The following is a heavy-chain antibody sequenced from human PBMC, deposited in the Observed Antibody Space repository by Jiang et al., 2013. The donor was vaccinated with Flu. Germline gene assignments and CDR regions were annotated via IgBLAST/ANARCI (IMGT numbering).Heavy chain of an antibody. D-gene: IGHD5-18*01. Sequence: GYTFTSYAMHWVRQAPGQRLEWMGWINAGNGNTKYSQRFQGRVTITRDTSASTAYMELSSLRSEDTAVYYCAREHTAMVRASLDWGQGTLVTVSS. CDR2: INAGNGNT. CDR1: GYTFTSYA. CDR3: AREHTAMVRASLD. V-gene: IGHV1-3*01. J-gene: IGHJ4*02.